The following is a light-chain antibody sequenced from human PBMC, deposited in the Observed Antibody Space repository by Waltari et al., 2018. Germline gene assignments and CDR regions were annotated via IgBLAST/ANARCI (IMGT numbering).Light chain of an antibody. V-gene: IGKV2-30*02. J-gene: IGKJ1*01. Sequence: DVVMTQSPLSLPVTLGQPASISCRSSQSLVHSDGNTYLSWFQQRPGQSPRRLIYKVSNRDSGVPDRFSGSGSGTDFTLKISRVEAEDVGVYYCRQGTHWPPWTFGQGTKVEIQ. CDR1: QSLVHSDGNTY. CDR3: RQGTHWPPWT. CDR2: KVS.